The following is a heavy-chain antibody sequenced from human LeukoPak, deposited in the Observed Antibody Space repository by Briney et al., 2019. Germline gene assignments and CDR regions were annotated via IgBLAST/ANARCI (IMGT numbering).Heavy chain of an antibody. CDR2: ISYDGSNK. Sequence: GGSLRLSCAASGFTFSSYAMHWVRQAPGKGLEWVAVISYDGSNKYYADSVKCRFTISTDNSNNTLYLQLNSLRAEDTAVYYCAVVSSRDGYNYAFDYWGQGTLVTVSS. V-gene: IGHV3-30-3*01. D-gene: IGHD5-24*01. CDR3: AVVSSRDGYNYAFDY. CDR1: GFTFSSYA. J-gene: IGHJ4*02.